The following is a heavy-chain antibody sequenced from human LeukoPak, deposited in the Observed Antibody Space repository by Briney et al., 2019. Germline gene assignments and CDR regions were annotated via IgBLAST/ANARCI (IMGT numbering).Heavy chain of an antibody. CDR2: IYYSGST. V-gene: IGHV4-59*01. CDR1: GGSISSYY. Sequence: SETLSLTCTVSGGSISSYYWSWIRQPPGEGLEWIGYIYYSGSTNYNPSLKSRVTISVDTSKNQFSLKLSSVTAADTAVYYCARESRDYGDYVPFDYWGQGTLVTVSS. D-gene: IGHD4-17*01. J-gene: IGHJ4*02. CDR3: ARESRDYGDYVPFDY.